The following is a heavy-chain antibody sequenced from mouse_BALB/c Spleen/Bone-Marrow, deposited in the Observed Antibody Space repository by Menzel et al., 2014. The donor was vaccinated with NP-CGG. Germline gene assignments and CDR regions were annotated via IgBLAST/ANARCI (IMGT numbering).Heavy chain of an antibody. V-gene: IGHV1S22*01. CDR1: GYTFTSYW. Sequence: LKESGSELVRPGASMKLSCKASGYTFTSYWMHWVKQRHGQGLEWIGNIYPGSGSTNYDEKFKSKGTLTVDTSSSTAYMHLSSLTSEDSAIYYCTRGDGNYWYFDVWGAGTTVTVSS. D-gene: IGHD2-1*01. J-gene: IGHJ1*01. CDR2: IYPGSGST. CDR3: TRGDGNYWYFDV.